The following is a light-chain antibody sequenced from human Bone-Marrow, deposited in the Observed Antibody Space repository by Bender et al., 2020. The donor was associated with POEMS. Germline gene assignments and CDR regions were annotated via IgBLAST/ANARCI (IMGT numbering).Light chain of an antibody. CDR1: SSDIGAYPY. CDR3: QSYDSDLNGWV. V-gene: IGLV2-11*01. J-gene: IGLJ3*02. CDR2: DVN. Sequence: QSALTQPRSVSGSPGQSVTISCTGTSSDIGAYPYVSWYQQHPDKAPKLMTYDVNKRPSGVPDRFSGSKSGNTASLTISGLQSEDEAAYLCQSYDSDLNGWVFGGGTKLTVL.